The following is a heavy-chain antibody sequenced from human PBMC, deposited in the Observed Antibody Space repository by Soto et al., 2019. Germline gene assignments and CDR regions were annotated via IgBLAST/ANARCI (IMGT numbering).Heavy chain of an antibody. CDR1: GFTFNNYG. D-gene: IGHD3-22*01. J-gene: IGHJ2*01. Sequence: VGSLRLSCAASGFTFNNYGMHWVRQAPGKGLEWVAVIWYDGSHESYADSVKGRFTISRDNSKNTLYLQMNSLRAEDTAVYYCARDRYSYDSRAYQGVDWYFDLWGRGTLVTVSS. CDR2: IWYDGSHE. V-gene: IGHV3-33*01. CDR3: ARDRYSYDSRAYQGVDWYFDL.